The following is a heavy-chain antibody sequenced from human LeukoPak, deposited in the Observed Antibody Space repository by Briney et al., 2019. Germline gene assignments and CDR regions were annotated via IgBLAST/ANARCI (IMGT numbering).Heavy chain of an antibody. V-gene: IGHV4-34*01. J-gene: IGHJ4*02. Sequence: KPSETPSLTCAVYGGSFSGYYWSWIRQPPGKGLEWIGEINHSGSTNYNPSLKSRVTISVDTSKNQFSLKLSSVTAADTAVYYCARGRGSGYYRYWGQGTLVTVSS. CDR1: GGSFSGYY. CDR3: ARGRGSGYYRY. CDR2: INHSGST. D-gene: IGHD3-22*01.